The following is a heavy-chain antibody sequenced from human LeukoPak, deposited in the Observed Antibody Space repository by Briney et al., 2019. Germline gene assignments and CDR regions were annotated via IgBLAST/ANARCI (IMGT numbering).Heavy chain of an antibody. CDR1: GGSFSGYY. V-gene: IGHV4-34*01. CDR3: ARGWLLLWFGEYKGGFDY. Sequence: PSETLSLTCAVYGGSFSGYYWSWIRQPPGKGLEWIGEINHSGSTNYNPSLKSRVTISVDTSKNQFSLKLSSVTAADTAVYYCARGWLLLWFGEYKGGFDYWGQGTLVTVSS. J-gene: IGHJ4*02. D-gene: IGHD3-10*01. CDR2: INHSGST.